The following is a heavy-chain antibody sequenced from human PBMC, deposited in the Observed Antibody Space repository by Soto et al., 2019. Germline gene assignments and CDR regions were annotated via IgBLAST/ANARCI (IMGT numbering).Heavy chain of an antibody. V-gene: IGHV3-53*01. CDR1: GFTVSSNY. CDR3: ARSPSDDDYLTYYYYGMDV. Sequence: GGSLRLSCAASGFTVSSNYMSWVRQAPGKGLEWVSVIYSGGSTYYADSVKGRFTISRDNSKNTLYPQMNSLRAEDTAVYYCARSPSDDDYLTYYYYGMDVWGQGTTVTVSS. J-gene: IGHJ6*02. CDR2: IYSGGST. D-gene: IGHD4-17*01.